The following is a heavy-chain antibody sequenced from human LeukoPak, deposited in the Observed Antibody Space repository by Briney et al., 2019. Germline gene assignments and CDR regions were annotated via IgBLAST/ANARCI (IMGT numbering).Heavy chain of an antibody. J-gene: IGHJ4*02. Sequence: PSETLSLTCTVSGGSISSYYWSWIRQPPGKGLEWIAYNSDIGSINYNPSHKSRVTISLDTPKNQFSLKLSSVTAADTAVYYCAGHHPRNTVDFWGQGTLVTVSS. V-gene: IGHV4-59*08. CDR1: GGSISSYY. CDR3: AGHHPRNTVDF. CDR2: NSDIGSI. D-gene: IGHD2/OR15-2a*01.